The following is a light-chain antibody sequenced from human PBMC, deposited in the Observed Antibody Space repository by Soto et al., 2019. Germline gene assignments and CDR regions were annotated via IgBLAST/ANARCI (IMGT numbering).Light chain of an antibody. J-gene: IGLJ3*02. CDR2: EVS. CDR1: SSDVGSYNL. V-gene: IGLV2-23*02. CDR3: CSYAGSSRV. Sequence: QSVLTQPASVSGSPGQSITISCTGTSSDVGSYNLVSWYQQHPGKAPKLMIYEVSKRPSGVSNRFSGSKSGNPASLTISGLQGDDEADYYCCSYAGSSRVFGGGTKLTVL.